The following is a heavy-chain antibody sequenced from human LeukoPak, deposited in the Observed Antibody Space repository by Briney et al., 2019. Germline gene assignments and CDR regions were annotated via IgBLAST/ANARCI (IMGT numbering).Heavy chain of an antibody. CDR1: GFIFSNYA. CDR3: AKETDSSGYYPFDY. J-gene: IGHJ4*02. D-gene: IGHD3-22*01. Sequence: GGSLRLSCATSGFIFSNYAMSWVRQAPWKGLECVSSISYSGGTTYYADSVKGRFTITRDNSKNTLYLQMNSLRAEDTAVYHCAKETDSSGYYPFDYWGQGTLVTVSS. CDR2: ISYSGGTT. V-gene: IGHV3-23*01.